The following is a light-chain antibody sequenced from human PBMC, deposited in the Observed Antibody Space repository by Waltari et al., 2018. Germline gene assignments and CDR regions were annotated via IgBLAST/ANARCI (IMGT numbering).Light chain of an antibody. V-gene: IGKV3-15*01. CDR1: QSISTN. CDR3: QHYHNWPPIT. J-gene: IGKJ5*01. Sequence: EIVMTQSPATLSVSPGERATLSCRASQSISTNLAWYQQKPGQAPRPPIYGASTRATGFPARFSGSGFGTEFTLTISSLRSEDFAVYYCQHYHNWPPITFGQGTRLEIK. CDR2: GAS.